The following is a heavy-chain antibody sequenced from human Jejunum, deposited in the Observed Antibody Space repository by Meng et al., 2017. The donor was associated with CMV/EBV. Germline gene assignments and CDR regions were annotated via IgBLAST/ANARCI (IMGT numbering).Heavy chain of an antibody. V-gene: IGHV4-39*07. CDR2: INYSGTT. J-gene: IGHJ4*02. Sequence: GSSSYYWGWVHQPPGKVLEWIGRINYSGTTYYNPSLRSRVTISLDTSRKQFSLKLNSVTAADTAVYHCARGCYTTSCYRGSFDYWGQGTLVTVSS. CDR1: GSSSYY. CDR3: ARGCYTTSCYRGSFDY. D-gene: IGHD2-2*02.